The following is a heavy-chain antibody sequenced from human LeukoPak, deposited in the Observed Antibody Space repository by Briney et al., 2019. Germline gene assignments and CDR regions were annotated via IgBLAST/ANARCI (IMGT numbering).Heavy chain of an antibody. Sequence: PSETLSLTCAVYGGSFSGYYWSWIRQPPGKGLEWIGEINHSGSTNYNPSLKSRVTISVDTSKNQFSLKLSSVTAADTAVYYCAREDSSGWYESSFDYWGQGTLVTVSS. CDR2: INHSGST. J-gene: IGHJ4*02. V-gene: IGHV4-34*01. CDR3: AREDSSGWYESSFDY. D-gene: IGHD6-19*01. CDR1: GGSFSGYY.